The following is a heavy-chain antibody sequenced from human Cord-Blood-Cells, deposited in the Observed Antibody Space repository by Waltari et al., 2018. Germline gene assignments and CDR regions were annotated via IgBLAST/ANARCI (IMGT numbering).Heavy chain of an antibody. CDR3: AREPRRIAAARFDP. V-gene: IGHV1-8*01. CDR1: GYTFTSYD. Sequence: QVQLVQSGAEVKKPGASVKVSCKASGYTFTSYDINWVRQATGQGLEWMGWRNPNSGNTGYAQKFQGRVTMTRNTSISTAYMELGSLRSEDTAVYYCAREPRRIAAARFDPWGQGTLVTVSS. J-gene: IGHJ5*02. D-gene: IGHD6-13*01. CDR2: RNPNSGNT.